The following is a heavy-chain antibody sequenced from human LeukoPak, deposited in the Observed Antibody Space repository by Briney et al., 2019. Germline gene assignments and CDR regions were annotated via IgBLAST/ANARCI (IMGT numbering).Heavy chain of an antibody. CDR1: GYSFTSYW. CDR3: ARLTPGQLLRGYYYYYMDV. D-gene: IGHD2-2*01. CDR2: IYPGDSDT. Sequence: GESLKISCKGSGYSFTSYWIGWVRQMPGKGLEWMGIIYPGDSDTRYSPSFQGQVTIPADKSISTAYLQWSSLKASDTAMYYCARLTPGQLLRGYYYYYMDVWGKGTTVTVSS. V-gene: IGHV5-51*01. J-gene: IGHJ6*03.